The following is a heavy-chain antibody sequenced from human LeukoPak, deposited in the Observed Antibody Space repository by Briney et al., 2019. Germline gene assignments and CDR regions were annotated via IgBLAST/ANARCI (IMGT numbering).Heavy chain of an antibody. CDR3: ARDWDCGGGSCHPHYFDY. CDR2: IYHSGST. J-gene: IGHJ4*02. Sequence: SEILSLTCEVSGGSFSGYYWTWIRQSPGKGLEWIGEIYHSGSTNYNPSLMRRVTISVDTSKNQFSLSLTAVTDADTAIYYCARDWDCGGGSCHPHYFDYWGQGTLVTVSS. CDR1: GGSFSGYY. V-gene: IGHV4-34*01. D-gene: IGHD2-15*01.